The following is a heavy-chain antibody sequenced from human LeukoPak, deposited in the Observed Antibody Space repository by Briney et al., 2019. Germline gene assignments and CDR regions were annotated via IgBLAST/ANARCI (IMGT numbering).Heavy chain of an antibody. V-gene: IGHV1-2*02. CDR2: INHNSGGT. CDR3: ARAPLTTSSYFDY. Sequence: ASVKVSCKASGYTFTGYYMHWVRQAPGQGLEWMGWINHNSGGTNYAQKFQGRVTMTRDTSISTAYMELSRLRSDDTAVYYCARAPLTTSSYFDYWGQGTLVTVSS. CDR1: GYTFTGYY. J-gene: IGHJ4*02. D-gene: IGHD3-9*01.